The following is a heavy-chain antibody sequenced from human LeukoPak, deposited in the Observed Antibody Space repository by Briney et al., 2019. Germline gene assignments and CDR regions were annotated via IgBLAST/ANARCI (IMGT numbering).Heavy chain of an antibody. Sequence: GGSLRLSCAASGFTFSSYSMNWVRQAPGKGLEWVSTSASGGTTYYADSVKGRFTISRDNSKNTLYLQMNSLRAEDTAVYYCAKDLLRFDYWGQGTLVTASS. CDR3: AKDLLRFDY. J-gene: IGHJ4*02. V-gene: IGHV3-23*01. CDR1: GFTFSSYS. CDR2: SASGGTT.